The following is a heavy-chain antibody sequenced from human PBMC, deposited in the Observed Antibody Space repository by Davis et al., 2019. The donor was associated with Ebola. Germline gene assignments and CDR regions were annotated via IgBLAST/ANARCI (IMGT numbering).Heavy chain of an antibody. V-gene: IGHV1-3*01. CDR2: INGGKEKT. CDR3: ARARGFSSTWYGGDY. CDR1: GDTFNTHD. D-gene: IGHD6-13*01. J-gene: IGHJ4*02. Sequence: ASVKVSCKGSGDTFNTHDIHWVRQAPGQRPEWMGWINGGKEKTKYSRKFQGRVTMTRDTSTSTVYMELSSLRSEDTAVYYCARARGFSSTWYGGDYWGQGTLVTVSS.